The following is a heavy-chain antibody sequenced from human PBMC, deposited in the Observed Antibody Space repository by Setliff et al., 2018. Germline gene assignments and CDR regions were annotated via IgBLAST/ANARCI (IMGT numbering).Heavy chain of an antibody. CDR1: GGSFSGYY. V-gene: IGHV4-34*01. Sequence: SETLSLTCAVYGGSFSGYYWTWIRQPPGKGLEWIGEINHSGSSNYNPSLKSRVTISVDTSKNQFSLNLSSVTAADTAVYYCARGPRYSGSYYVNYWGQGTPVTVSS. CDR3: ARGPRYSGSYYVNY. J-gene: IGHJ4*02. D-gene: IGHD1-26*01. CDR2: INHSGSS.